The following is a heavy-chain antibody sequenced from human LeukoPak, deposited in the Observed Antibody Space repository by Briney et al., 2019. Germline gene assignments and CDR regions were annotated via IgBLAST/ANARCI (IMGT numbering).Heavy chain of an antibody. CDR2: IRSKANSYAT. J-gene: IGHJ4*02. CDR3: ARVSRQFLNWLSPDY. D-gene: IGHD3-3*01. Sequence: GGSLRLSCAASGFTFSGSAMHWVRQASGKGLEWVGRIRSKANSYATAYAASVKGRFTISRDDSKNTAYLQMNSLKTEDTAVYYCARVSRQFLNWLSPDYWGQGTLVTVSS. V-gene: IGHV3-73*01. CDR1: GFTFSGSA.